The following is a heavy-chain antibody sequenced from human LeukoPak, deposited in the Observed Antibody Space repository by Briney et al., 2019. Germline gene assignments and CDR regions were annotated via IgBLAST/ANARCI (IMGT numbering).Heavy chain of an antibody. CDR2: IYYTGAT. V-gene: IGHV4-59*01. CDR3: ARLQGDSTAIFDY. Sequence: SETLSPTCTVSGGSISGDYWSWIRQPPGKGLEWVAYIYYTGATNYNPSLKSRATISVDTSKNQFSLRLSSVTAADTAVYYCARLQGDSTAIFDYWGQGTLVSVSS. CDR1: GGSISGDY. D-gene: IGHD2-21*01. J-gene: IGHJ4*02.